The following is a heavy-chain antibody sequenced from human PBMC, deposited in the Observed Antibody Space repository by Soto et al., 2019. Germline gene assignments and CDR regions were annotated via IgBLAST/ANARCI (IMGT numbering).Heavy chain of an antibody. J-gene: IGHJ4*02. D-gene: IGHD2-15*01. CDR1: GFTFSSYG. V-gene: IGHV3-33*01. CDR3: ARDGYCSGGSCYSVPVFDY. Sequence: QVQLVESGGGVVQPGRSLRLSCAASGFTFSSYGMHWVRQAPGKGLEWVAVIWYDGSNKYYADSVKGRFTISRDNSKNTLYLQMSSLRAEVTDLYYCARDGYCSGGSCYSVPVFDYWGQGTLVTVSS. CDR2: IWYDGSNK.